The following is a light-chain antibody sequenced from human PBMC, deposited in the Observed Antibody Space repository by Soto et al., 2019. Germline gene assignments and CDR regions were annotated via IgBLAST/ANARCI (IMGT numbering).Light chain of an antibody. CDR3: GTWDSSLNGVL. V-gene: IGLV1-51*01. CDR1: TSNIGSHY. CDR2: DDD. Sequence: QSVLTQPPSVSAAPGEKVTISCSGSTSNIGSHYVSWYQQFPRTAPKLLIYDDDRRPSGMPDRCSACKSGASATLGITGLQTGDDEDYYCGTWDSSLNGVLFGGRTKLTVL. J-gene: IGLJ2*01.